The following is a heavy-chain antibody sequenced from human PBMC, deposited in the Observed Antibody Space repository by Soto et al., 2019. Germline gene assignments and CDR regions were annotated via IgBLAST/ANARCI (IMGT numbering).Heavy chain of an antibody. V-gene: IGHV1-46*01. Sequence: QVQLLQSGAEVKRPGASVNVSCKAFGYTFTTHYMHWVRQAPGQGLEWMGMVNPTSGSTTYAQKFQGRVTMTRDTSTRTVYMELNSLTSEDTAVYYCARLDRVGPTSVPWGQGTLVTVSS. D-gene: IGHD1-26*01. CDR1: GYTFTTHY. CDR2: VNPTSGST. CDR3: ARLDRVGPTSVP. J-gene: IGHJ5*02.